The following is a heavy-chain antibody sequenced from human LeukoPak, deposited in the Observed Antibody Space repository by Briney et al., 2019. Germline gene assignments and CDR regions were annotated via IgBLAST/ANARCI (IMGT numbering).Heavy chain of an antibody. V-gene: IGHV3-23*01. Sequence: PGGSLRLSCAASGFTFSSYAMSWVRQAPRKGLEWVSAISGSGGSTYYADSVKGRFTVSKDSARNSLYLQMNSLRAEDSAVYFCARSRGFSISDSFNIWGQGTMVTVSS. J-gene: IGHJ3*02. CDR2: ISGSGGST. D-gene: IGHD2-21*01. CDR3: ARSRGFSISDSFNI. CDR1: GFTFSSYA.